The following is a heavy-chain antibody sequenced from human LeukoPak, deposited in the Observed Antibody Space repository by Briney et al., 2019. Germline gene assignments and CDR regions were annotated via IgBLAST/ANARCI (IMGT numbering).Heavy chain of an antibody. CDR3: ARDAGATAY. Sequence: SEPLSLTCTVSGVSISTDYWTWVRQSPGKGLEWIGYIHYSGSTSYNPSLKSRVTISVDTSKNQFSLKLTSVTSADTAVYYCARDAGATAYWGQGALVTVSS. J-gene: IGHJ4*02. V-gene: IGHV4-59*13. D-gene: IGHD4/OR15-4a*01. CDR1: GVSISTDY. CDR2: IHYSGST.